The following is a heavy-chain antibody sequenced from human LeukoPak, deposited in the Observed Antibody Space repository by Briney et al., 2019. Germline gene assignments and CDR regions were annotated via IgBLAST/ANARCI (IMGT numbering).Heavy chain of an antibody. V-gene: IGHV1-2*02. D-gene: IGHD6-19*01. Sequence: GASVKVSCKASGYIFTVYYIHWVRHAPGPGLQWMGWINPNGGGTNYEEEFRGRVTMTRDTSLSTAYMDLSSLTSDDTAVYYCAADSSGWSDDSLDIWGQGTMVTVSS. CDR3: AADSSGWSDDSLDI. CDR1: GYIFTVYY. J-gene: IGHJ3*02. CDR2: INPNGGGT.